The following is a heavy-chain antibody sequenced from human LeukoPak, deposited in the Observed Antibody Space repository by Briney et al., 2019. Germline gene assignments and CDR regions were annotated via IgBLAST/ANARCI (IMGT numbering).Heavy chain of an antibody. CDR1: GYTFISYG. D-gene: IGHD3-10*01. CDR2: ISAYNGNT. CDR3: ARARSLTYYYGSGVDY. J-gene: IGHJ4*02. V-gene: IGHV1-18*01. Sequence: GASVKVSCKASGYTFISYGINWVRQAPGQGLEWMGWISAYNGNTNYAQKLQGRVTMTTDTFTSTAYMELRSLRSDDTAVYYCARARSLTYYYGSGVDYWGQGTLVTVSS.